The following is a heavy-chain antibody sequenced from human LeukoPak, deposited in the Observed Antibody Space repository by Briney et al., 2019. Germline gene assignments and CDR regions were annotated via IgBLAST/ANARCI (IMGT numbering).Heavy chain of an antibody. CDR1: GGSFSGYY. V-gene: IGHV4-34*01. CDR2: INHSGST. Sequence: SETLSLTCAVYGGSFSGYYWSWIRQPPGNGLEWIGEINHSGSTNYNPSLKSRVTISVDTSKNQFSLKLSSVTAADTAVYYCARAAGYRCSSTSCLYYFDYRGQGTLVTVSS. D-gene: IGHD2-2*01. J-gene: IGHJ4*02. CDR3: ARAAGYRCSSTSCLYYFDY.